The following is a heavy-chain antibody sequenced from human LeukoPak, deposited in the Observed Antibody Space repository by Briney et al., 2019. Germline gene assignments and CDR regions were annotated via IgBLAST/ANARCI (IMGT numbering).Heavy chain of an antibody. D-gene: IGHD3-10*01. J-gene: IGHJ5*02. CDR3: ARDSVVRGVNWFDP. CDR2: IIPIFGTA. V-gene: IGHV1-69*05. CDR1: GGTFSSYA. Sequence: GASVKVSCKASGGTFSSYAISWVRQAPGQGLGWMGGIIPIFGTANYAQKFQGRVTITTDESTSTAYMELSSLRSEDTAVYYCARDSVVRGVNWFDPWGQGTLVTVSS.